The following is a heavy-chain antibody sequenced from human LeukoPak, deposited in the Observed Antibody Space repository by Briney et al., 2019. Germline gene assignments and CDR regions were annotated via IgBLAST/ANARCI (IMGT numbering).Heavy chain of an antibody. CDR1: GVTFSSYW. V-gene: IGHV3-74*01. D-gene: IGHD4-17*01. CDR2: INSDGSST. J-gene: IGHJ5*02. Sequence: GGSLRLSCAASGVTFSSYWMHWVRHAPGKGLVWVSRINSDGSSTSYADSVKGRFTISRDNAKNTLCLQMNSLRAEDTAVYYWAGGVNGDARCDPWRQGTLVTVSS. CDR3: AGGVNGDARCDP.